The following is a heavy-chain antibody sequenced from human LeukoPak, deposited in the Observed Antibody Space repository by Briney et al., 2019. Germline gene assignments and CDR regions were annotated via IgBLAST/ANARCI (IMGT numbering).Heavy chain of an antibody. D-gene: IGHD3-22*01. CDR3: ARASGYNDAFDI. CDR2: INHSGST. CDR1: GGSFSGYY. Sequence: SETLSLTCAVYGGSFSGYYWSWIRQPPGKGLEWIGEINHSGSTNYNPSLKSRVTISVDKSKNQFSLKLSSVTAADTAVYYCARASGYNDAFDIWGQGTMVTVSS. V-gene: IGHV4-34*01. J-gene: IGHJ3*02.